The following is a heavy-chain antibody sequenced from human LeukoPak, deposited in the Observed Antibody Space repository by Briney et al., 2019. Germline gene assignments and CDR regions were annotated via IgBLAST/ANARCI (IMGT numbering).Heavy chain of an antibody. D-gene: IGHD6-6*01. J-gene: IGHJ4*02. V-gene: IGHV3-48*01. CDR2: ISSSSSTI. CDR3: AKDMGIGARRFDY. CDR1: GFTFSSYA. Sequence: QSGGSLRLSCAASGFTFSSYAMSWVRQAPGKGLEWVSYISSSSSTIYYVDSVKGRITISRDNSKNTLSLQMSSLRAEDTAVYYCAKDMGIGARRFDYWGQGTLVAVSS.